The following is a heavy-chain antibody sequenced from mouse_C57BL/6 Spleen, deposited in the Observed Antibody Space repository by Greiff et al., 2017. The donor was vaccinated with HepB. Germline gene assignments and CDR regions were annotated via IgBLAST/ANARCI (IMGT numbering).Heavy chain of an antibody. V-gene: IGHV1-50*01. CDR3: ARRGYDVKAYFDY. CDR2: IDPSDSYT. CDR1: GYTFTSYW. D-gene: IGHD2-2*01. J-gene: IGHJ2*01. Sequence: QVQLQQPGAELVKPGASVKLSCKASGYTFTSYWMQWVKQRPGQGLEWIGEIDPSDSYTNYNQKFKGKATLTVDTSSSTAYMQLSSLTSEDSAVYYCARRGYDVKAYFDYWGQGTTLTVSS.